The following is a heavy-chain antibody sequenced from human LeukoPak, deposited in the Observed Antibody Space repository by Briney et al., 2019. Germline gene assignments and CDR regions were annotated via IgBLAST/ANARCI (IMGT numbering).Heavy chain of an antibody. D-gene: IGHD6-19*01. J-gene: IGHJ3*02. V-gene: IGHV3-74*01. Sequence: GGSLRLSCAASGFTFSSYWMHWVRQAPGKGLVWVSRINSDGSSTSYADSVKGRFTISRDNAKNTLYLQMNSLRAEDTAVYYCARPSIAVAATDAFDIWGQGTMVTVSS. CDR3: ARPSIAVAATDAFDI. CDR1: GFTFSSYW. CDR2: INSDGSST.